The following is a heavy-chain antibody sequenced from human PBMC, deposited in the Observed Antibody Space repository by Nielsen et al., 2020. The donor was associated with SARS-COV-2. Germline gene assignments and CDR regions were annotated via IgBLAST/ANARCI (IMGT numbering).Heavy chain of an antibody. V-gene: IGHV4-31*03. D-gene: IGHD6-13*01. Sequence: SETLSLTCTVSGGSISSGGYYWSWIRQHPGKGLEWIGYIYYSGSTYYNPSLKSRVTISVDTSKNQFSLKLSSVTAADTAVYYCARDNIAAADPLWGQGTLVTVSS. CDR1: GGSISSGGYY. CDR2: IYYSGST. J-gene: IGHJ4*02. CDR3: ARDNIAAADPL.